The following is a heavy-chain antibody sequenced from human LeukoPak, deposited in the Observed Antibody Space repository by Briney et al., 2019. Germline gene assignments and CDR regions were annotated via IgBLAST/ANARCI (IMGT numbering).Heavy chain of an antibody. J-gene: IGHJ4*02. CDR3: ARYCGYSIGGNFDY. V-gene: IGHV5-51*01. D-gene: IGHD5-18*01. CDR2: IYPADSDT. Sequence: GESLKISCKGSGYTFTSYWIGWVCQMPEKGLEWMGIIYPADSDTRYSPSFQGQVTISADKSISTAYLQWSSRKASDTAMYYCARYCGYSIGGNFDYWGQGTLVTVSS. CDR1: GYTFTSYW.